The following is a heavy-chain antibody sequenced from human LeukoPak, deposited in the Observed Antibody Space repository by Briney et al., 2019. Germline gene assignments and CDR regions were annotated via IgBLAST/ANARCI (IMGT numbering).Heavy chain of an antibody. CDR1: GFSFSSYE. D-gene: IGHD6-19*01. V-gene: IGHV3-48*03. Sequence: GGSLRLSCVASGFSFSSYEMNWVRQAPGKGLEWVSYISSGGSARNYADSLKGRCTISRDNAKNSLYLQMNSVRAEDTAVYYCAKDPPGSSGPGAFDIWGQGTMVTVSS. J-gene: IGHJ3*02. CDR2: ISSGGSAR. CDR3: AKDPPGSSGPGAFDI.